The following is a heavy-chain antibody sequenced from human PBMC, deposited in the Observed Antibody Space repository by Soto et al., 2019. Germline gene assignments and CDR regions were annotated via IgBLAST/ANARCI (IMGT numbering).Heavy chain of an antibody. D-gene: IGHD6-13*01. V-gene: IGHV3-13*01. Sequence: GGSLRLSCAASGFTFSSYDMHWVRQATGKGLEWVSAIGTAGDTYYPGSVKGRFTISRENAKNSLYLQMNSLRAGDTAVYYCARGHPGGYSSPVIFDYWGQGTLVTVSS. CDR3: ARGHPGGYSSPVIFDY. CDR2: IGTAGDT. CDR1: GFTFSSYD. J-gene: IGHJ4*02.